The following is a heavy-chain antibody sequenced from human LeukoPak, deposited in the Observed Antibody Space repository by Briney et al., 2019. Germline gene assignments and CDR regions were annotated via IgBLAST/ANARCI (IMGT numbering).Heavy chain of an antibody. D-gene: IGHD6-13*01. V-gene: IGHV3-48*02. J-gene: IGHJ4*02. CDR1: GFPFSNYS. Sequence: GGSLRLSCAASGFPFSNYSMNWVRQAPGKGLEWVSYISSSSNTIYYVDFVKVRFTISSDNAKNSLFLQMNSLRDEDTAVYYCARDLSAALDYWGQGTLVTVSS. CDR2: ISSSSNTI. CDR3: ARDLSAALDY.